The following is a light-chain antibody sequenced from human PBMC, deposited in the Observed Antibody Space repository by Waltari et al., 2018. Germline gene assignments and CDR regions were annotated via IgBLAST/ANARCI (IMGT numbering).Light chain of an antibody. CDR3: QQYNSYEWT. CDR2: KES. CDR1: QSINSW. Sequence: IQMTQSPSALSASVGDSVTITCRASQSINSWLAWNQQKPGKAPKLLIYKESSLESGVPSRFSGSGSGTEFTLTISSLQPDDFATYYCQQYNSYEWTFGQGTKVAIK. V-gene: IGKV1-5*03. J-gene: IGKJ1*01.